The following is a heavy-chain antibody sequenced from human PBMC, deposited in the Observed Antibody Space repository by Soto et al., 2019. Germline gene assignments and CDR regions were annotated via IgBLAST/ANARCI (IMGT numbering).Heavy chain of an antibody. CDR1: GGSISSSSYY. V-gene: IGHV4-39*01. J-gene: IGHJ5*02. Sequence: QLQLQESGPGLVKPSETLSLTCTVSGGSISSSSYYWSWMRQPPGKGLEWIGSIYYSGSTYYNPSLKSRVTISVDTSNNQFSLKLSSVTAADMAVYYCARRRKGNWFDPWGQGTLVTVSS. CDR2: IYYSGST. CDR3: ARRRKGNWFDP.